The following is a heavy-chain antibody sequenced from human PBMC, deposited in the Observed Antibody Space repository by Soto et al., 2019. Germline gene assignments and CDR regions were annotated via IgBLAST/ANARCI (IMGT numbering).Heavy chain of an antibody. J-gene: IGHJ4*02. CDR2: SSGSGGST. V-gene: IGHV3-23*01. Sequence: GGSLRLSCAASGFTFSSYGMSWVRQAPGKGLEWVSASSGSGGSTYYADSVKGRFTISRDSSKNTLYLHMNSLRAEDTAVYYCAKDIYYSGNEFLFGSDYWGQGSLVTVSS. CDR1: GFTFSSYG. CDR3: AKDIYYSGNEFLFGSDY. D-gene: IGHD5-12*01.